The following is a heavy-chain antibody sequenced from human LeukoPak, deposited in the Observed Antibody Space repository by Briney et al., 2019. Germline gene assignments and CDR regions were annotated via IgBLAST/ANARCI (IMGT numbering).Heavy chain of an antibody. J-gene: IGHJ6*03. CDR3: ARVTPNYYDSSGLYYYYIDV. V-gene: IGHV4-59*01. CDR2: IYYSGST. Sequence: SETLSLTCTVSGGSISSYYWSWIRQPPGKELEWIGYIYYSGSTNYNPSLKSRVTISIDTSKNQFSLKLSSMTAADTAVYYCARVTPNYYDSSGLYYYYIDVWGKGTTVTVSS. D-gene: IGHD3-22*01. CDR1: GGSISSYY.